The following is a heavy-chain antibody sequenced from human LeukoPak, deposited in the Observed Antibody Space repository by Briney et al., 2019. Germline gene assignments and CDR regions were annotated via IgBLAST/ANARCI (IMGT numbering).Heavy chain of an antibody. V-gene: IGHV3-30-3*01. Sequence: GGSLRLSCAASGFTFSSYAIHWVRQAPGKGLEWVAVISYDGSNKYYADSVKGRFTISRDNSENTLYLQMNSLRAEDTAVYYCARTIVSSSWYPLGYYGMDVWGQGTTVTVSS. CDR2: ISYDGSNK. D-gene: IGHD6-13*01. J-gene: IGHJ6*02. CDR1: GFTFSSYA. CDR3: ARTIVSSSWYPLGYYGMDV.